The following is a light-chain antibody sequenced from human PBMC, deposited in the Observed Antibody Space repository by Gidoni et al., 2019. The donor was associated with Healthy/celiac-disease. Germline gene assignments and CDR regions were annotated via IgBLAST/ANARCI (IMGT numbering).Light chain of an antibody. J-gene: IGLJ2*01. CDR2: GKN. Sequence: SSDLTQDPAVSVAFGQTVRITCQGDSLRSYYASWYQQKPGQAPVLVIYGKNNRPSGIPDRFSGSRSGTTASLTITGAQAEDEADYYCNSRDSSGNHLVFGGGTKLTVL. CDR1: SLRSYY. V-gene: IGLV3-19*01. CDR3: NSRDSSGNHLV.